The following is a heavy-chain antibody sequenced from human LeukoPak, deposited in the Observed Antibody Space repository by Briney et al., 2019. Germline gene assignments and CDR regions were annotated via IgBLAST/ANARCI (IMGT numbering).Heavy chain of an antibody. V-gene: IGHV3-33*01. J-gene: IGHJ4*02. Sequence: GGSLRLSCAASGFTFSAYGMHWVRQAPGKGLEWVAVIWNDGSTQYYADSVQGRFTISRDNSKNTLYLQMNSLRVEDTAVYYCVSLQYCSKTRCYEGCWGQGIQVTVSS. CDR3: VSLQYCSKTRCYEGC. CDR1: GFTFSAYG. CDR2: IWNDGSTQ. D-gene: IGHD2-2*01.